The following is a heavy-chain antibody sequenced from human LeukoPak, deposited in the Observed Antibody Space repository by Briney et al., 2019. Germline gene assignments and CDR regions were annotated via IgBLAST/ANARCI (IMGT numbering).Heavy chain of an antibody. J-gene: IGHJ4*02. V-gene: IGHV3-30*02. D-gene: IGHD3-16*02. CDR3: AKTLFKFGGVIVKGVDC. CDR2: IRYDGSNK. Sequence: GGSLRLSCAASGFTFSSYGMHWVRQAPGKGLEWVAFIRYDGSNKYYADSVKGRFTISRDNSKNTLYLQMNSLRAEDTAVYYCAKTLFKFGGVIVKGVDCWGQGTLVTVSS. CDR1: GFTFSSYG.